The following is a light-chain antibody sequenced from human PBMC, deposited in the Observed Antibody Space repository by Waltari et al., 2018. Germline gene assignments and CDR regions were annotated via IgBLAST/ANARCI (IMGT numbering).Light chain of an antibody. CDR3: QQDYSYPPT. J-gene: IGKJ1*01. Sequence: AIRITQSPSSLSASTGDRVTITCRASQGISSYLAWYQQKPGQAPKLLIYAASTLQSGVPSRFSGSGSGTDLTLTISCLQSEDFATYYWQQDYSYPPTCGQGTKVEIK. CDR1: QGISSY. V-gene: IGKV1-8*01. CDR2: AAS.